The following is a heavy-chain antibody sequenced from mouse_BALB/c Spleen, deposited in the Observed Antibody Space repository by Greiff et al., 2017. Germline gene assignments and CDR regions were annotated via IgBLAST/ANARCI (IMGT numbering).Heavy chain of an antibody. Sequence: EVKLMESGGGLVQPGGSLKLSCAASGFTFSSYGMSWVRQTPDKRLELVATINSNGGSTYYPDSVKGRFTISRDNAKNTLYLQMSSLKSEDTAMYYCARGITTAYYFDYWGQGTTLTVSS. V-gene: IGHV5-6-3*01. CDR2: INSNGGST. J-gene: IGHJ2*01. D-gene: IGHD1-2*01. CDR1: GFTFSSYG. CDR3: ARGITTAYYFDY.